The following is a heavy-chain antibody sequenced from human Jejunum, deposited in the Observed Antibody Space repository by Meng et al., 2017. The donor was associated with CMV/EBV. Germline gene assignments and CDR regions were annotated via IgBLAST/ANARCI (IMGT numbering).Heavy chain of an antibody. CDR1: YTLSNYE. CDR2: ISSRGSSI. D-gene: IGHD3-10*01. J-gene: IGHJ4*02. CDR3: ARVVRGSGTYYIGD. Sequence: YTLSNYEMNWVRQAPGKGLEWVSYISSRGSSIFYADSVKGRFTISRDNAKNSLYLQMNSLRAEDTAVYYCARVVRGSGTYYIGDWGQGTLVTVSS. V-gene: IGHV3-48*03.